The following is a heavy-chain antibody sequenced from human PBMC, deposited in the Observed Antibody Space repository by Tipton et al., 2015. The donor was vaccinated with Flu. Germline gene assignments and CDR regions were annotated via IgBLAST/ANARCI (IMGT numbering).Heavy chain of an antibody. CDR1: GGSFSGYY. V-gene: IGHV4-34*01. CDR2: ISHGGTT. J-gene: IGHJ4*01. CDR3: ARGHGSTDTYLDS. Sequence: TLSLTCAVYGGSFSGYYWSWIRQPPGQGLEWIGEISHGGTTNYNPSLKSRVTLSVDTSKNQFSLKLTSVTAADTALYYCARGHGSTDTYLDSWGQQTVVTVSP. D-gene: IGHD5-24*01.